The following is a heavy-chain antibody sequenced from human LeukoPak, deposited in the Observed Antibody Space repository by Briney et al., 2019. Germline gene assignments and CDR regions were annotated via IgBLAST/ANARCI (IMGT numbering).Heavy chain of an antibody. J-gene: IGHJ6*03. V-gene: IGHV4-61*02. Sequence: PSETLSLTCTVSGGSISSGSYYWSWIRQPAGKGLEWIGRIYTSGSTNYNPSLKSRVTISVDTSKNQFSLKLSSVTAADTAVYYCARANYHYYYYYMDVWGKGTTVTISS. CDR3: ARANYHYYYYYMDV. CDR1: GGSISSGSYY. D-gene: IGHD1-7*01. CDR2: IYTSGST.